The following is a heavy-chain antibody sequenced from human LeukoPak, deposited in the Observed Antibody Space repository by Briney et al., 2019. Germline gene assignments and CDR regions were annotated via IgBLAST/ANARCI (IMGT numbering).Heavy chain of an antibody. CDR1: GITVRSNY. J-gene: IGHJ4*02. D-gene: IGHD5-24*01. CDR3: ARGRDGYSADY. CDR2: ISSGGGT. Sequence: GESLRLSCAASGITVRSNYMSWVRQAPGKGLEWVSVISSGGGTCYADSVKGRFTISRDNSENALYLQMNSLRAEDTAVYYCARGRDGYSADYWGQGTLVTVSS. V-gene: IGHV3-66*01.